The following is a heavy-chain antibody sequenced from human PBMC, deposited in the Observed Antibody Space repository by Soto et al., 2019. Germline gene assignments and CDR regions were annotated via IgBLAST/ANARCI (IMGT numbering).Heavy chain of an antibody. J-gene: IGHJ4*02. CDR2: ISYDGSNK. D-gene: IGHD4-17*01. Sequence: QVQLVESGGGVVQPGRSLRLSCAASGFTFSSYGMHWVRQAPGKGLEWVAVISYDGSNKYYADSVKGRFTIPRDNSKNTLYLKMNSLRAEETAVYYCAKDAATVTHTLDYWGQGTLVTVSS. CDR3: AKDAATVTHTLDY. CDR1: GFTFSSYG. V-gene: IGHV3-30*18.